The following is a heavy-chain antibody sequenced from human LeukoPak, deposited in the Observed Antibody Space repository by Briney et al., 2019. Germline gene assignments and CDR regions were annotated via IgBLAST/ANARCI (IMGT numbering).Heavy chain of an antibody. V-gene: IGHV4-30-2*01. D-gene: IGHD3-10*01. J-gene: IGHJ4*02. Sequence: KPSETLSLTCAVSGGSISSGGYSWSWIRQPPGKGLEWIGYIYHSGRTYYNPSLKSRVAISVDRSKNQFSLKLSSVTAADTAVYYCARVRPYGSGRTKPYYFDYWGQGTLVTVSS. CDR3: ARVRPYGSGRTKPYYFDY. CDR2: IYHSGRT. CDR1: GGSISSGGYS.